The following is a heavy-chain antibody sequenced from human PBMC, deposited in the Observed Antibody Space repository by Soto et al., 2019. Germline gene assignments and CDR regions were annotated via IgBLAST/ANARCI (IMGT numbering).Heavy chain of an antibody. CDR1: VDAFTSYG. CDR3: ARDIRIGYSYGYGY. D-gene: IGHD5-18*01. Sequence: ASVKLSCEASVDAFTSYGIIWVRQATGQGLEWMGWISAYNGNTNYAQKLQGRVTMTTDTSTSTAYMELRSLRSDDTAVYYCARDIRIGYSYGYGYWGQATLVTVSS. J-gene: IGHJ4*02. CDR2: ISAYNGNT. V-gene: IGHV1-18*01.